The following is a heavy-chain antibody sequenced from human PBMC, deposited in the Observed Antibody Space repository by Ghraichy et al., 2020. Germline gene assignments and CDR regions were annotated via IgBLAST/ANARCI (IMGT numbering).Heavy chain of an antibody. Sequence: SETLSLTCAVYGGSFSGYYWSWIRQPPGKGLEWIGEINHSGSTNYNPSLKSRVTISVDTSKNQFSLKLSSVTAADTAVYYCAGNTYYFDYWGQGTLVTVSS. J-gene: IGHJ4*02. D-gene: IGHD2-2*02. CDR2: INHSGST. V-gene: IGHV4-34*01. CDR3: AGNTYYFDY. CDR1: GGSFSGYY.